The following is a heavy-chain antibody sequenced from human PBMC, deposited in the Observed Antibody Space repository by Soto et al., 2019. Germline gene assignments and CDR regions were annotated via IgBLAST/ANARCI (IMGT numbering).Heavy chain of an antibody. J-gene: IGHJ4*02. CDR1: GGTFSSYA. Sequence: GASVKVSCKASGGTFSSYAISWVRQAPGRGLEWMGGIIPIFGTANYAQKFQGRVTITADESTSTAYMELSSLRSEDTAVYYCARDSEVSSTSDPIAVAGAFDYWGQGTLVTVSS. CDR2: IIPIFGTA. D-gene: IGHD6-19*01. CDR3: ARDSEVSSTSDPIAVAGAFDY. V-gene: IGHV1-69*13.